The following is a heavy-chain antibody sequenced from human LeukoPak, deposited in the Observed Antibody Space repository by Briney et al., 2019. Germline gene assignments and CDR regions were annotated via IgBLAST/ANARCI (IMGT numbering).Heavy chain of an antibody. D-gene: IGHD6-19*01. CDR1: GFTFSSSA. J-gene: IGHJ3*02. Sequence: GGSLRLSCAASGFTFSSSAMHWVRQAPGKGLEWVAVISYDGSNKYYADSVKGRFTISRDNSKNTLFLEMNSLRAEDTAVYYCAKALTSGWYLDAFNIWGQGTMVTVSS. CDR3: AKALTSGWYLDAFNI. CDR2: ISYDGSNK. V-gene: IGHV3-30*04.